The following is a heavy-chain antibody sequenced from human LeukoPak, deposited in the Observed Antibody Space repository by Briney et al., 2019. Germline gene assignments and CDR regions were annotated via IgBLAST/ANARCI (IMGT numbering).Heavy chain of an antibody. CDR3: VRRQLAHNWFDP. D-gene: IGHD6-13*01. CDR1: GGSISSYY. V-gene: IGHV4-59*08. Sequence: SETLSLTCTVSGGSISSYYWSWIRQPPGKGLEWIGYIYYSGSTNYNPSLKSRVTISVDTSKNQFSLKLSSVTAADTAVYYCVRRQLAHNWFDPWGQGTLVTVSS. CDR2: IYYSGST. J-gene: IGHJ5*02.